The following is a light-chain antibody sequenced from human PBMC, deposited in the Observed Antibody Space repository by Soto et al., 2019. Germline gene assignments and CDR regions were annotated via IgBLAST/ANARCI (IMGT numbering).Light chain of an antibody. Sequence: EIVLTQSPGTLSLSPGERATLSCRASQNVDSTSLAWYLQKPGLAPRLLISHASSRAPGIPDRFSGSGSGTDFTLTISRLEPEDYAVYFCQQYGRSPWTFGQGTKVEIK. CDR2: HAS. CDR1: QNVDSTS. J-gene: IGKJ1*01. V-gene: IGKV3-20*01. CDR3: QQYGRSPWT.